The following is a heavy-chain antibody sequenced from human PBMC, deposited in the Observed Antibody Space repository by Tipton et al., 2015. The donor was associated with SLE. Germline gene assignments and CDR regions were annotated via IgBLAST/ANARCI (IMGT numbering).Heavy chain of an antibody. V-gene: IGHV4-38-2*01. CDR2: IYHSGST. CDR1: GYSISSGYY. CDR3: ARGPVDTGDY. Sequence: TLSLTCAVSGYSISSGYYWGCIRQPPGKGLEWIGSIYHSGSTYYNPSLKSRVTISVDTSKNQFSLKLSSVTAADTAVYYCARGPVDTGDYWGQGTLVTVSS. D-gene: IGHD5-18*01. J-gene: IGHJ4*02.